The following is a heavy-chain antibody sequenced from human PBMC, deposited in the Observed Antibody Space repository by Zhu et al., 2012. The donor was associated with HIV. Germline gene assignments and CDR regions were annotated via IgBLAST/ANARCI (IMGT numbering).Heavy chain of an antibody. D-gene: IGHD2-8*01. J-gene: IGHJ2*01. CDR2: SNHSGST. CDR3: ARHGLGYASKWYRGNWYFDV. CDR1: GGSFSSYY. Sequence: QVQLQQWGAGLLKPSETLSLTCAVYGGSFSSYYWSWIRQPPGKGLEWIAESNHSGSTDYNPSLKSRVTVSVYTSKSQFSLKMSTVTAADTAVYYCARHGLGYASKWYRGNWYFDVWGRGTLVTVSS. V-gene: IGHV4-34*01.